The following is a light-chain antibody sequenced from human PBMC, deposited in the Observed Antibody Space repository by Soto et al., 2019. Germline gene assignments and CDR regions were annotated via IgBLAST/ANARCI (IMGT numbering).Light chain of an antibody. V-gene: IGKV3-11*01. CDR3: QQRSNWPPTWT. Sequence: MTKSPATLSVTTGERATLSCRASQSVSSHLAWYQQKPGQAPRLLIYDASNRATGIPARFSGSGSGTDFTLTISSLEPEDFAVYYCQQRSNWPPTWTFGQGTKV. CDR1: QSVSSH. CDR2: DAS. J-gene: IGKJ1*01.